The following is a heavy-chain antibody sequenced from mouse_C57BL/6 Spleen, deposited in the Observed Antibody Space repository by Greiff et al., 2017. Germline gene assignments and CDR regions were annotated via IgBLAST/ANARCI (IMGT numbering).Heavy chain of an antibody. Sequence: VKLQESGAELVKPGASVKISCKASGYAFSSYWMNWVKQRPGKGLEWIGQIYPGDGDTNYNGKFKGKATLTADKSSSTAYMQLSSLTSEDSAVYFCAGALNGYGFAYWGQGTLVTVSA. CDR2: IYPGDGDT. J-gene: IGHJ3*01. CDR1: GYAFSSYW. D-gene: IGHD2-2*01. V-gene: IGHV1-80*01. CDR3: AGALNGYGFAY.